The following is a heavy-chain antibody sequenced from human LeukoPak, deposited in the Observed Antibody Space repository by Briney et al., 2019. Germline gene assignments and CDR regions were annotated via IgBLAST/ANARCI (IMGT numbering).Heavy chain of an antibody. V-gene: IGHV3-21*01. CDR2: ISSSSGYI. D-gene: IGHD6-13*01. Sequence: GGSLRLSCAASGFTFSSYSMNWVRQAPGKGLEWVSSISSSSGYIYYADSVKGRFTISRDNAKNSLYLQMNSLRAEDTAVYYCARDNGQQLAYAFDIWGQGTMVTVSS. CDR1: GFTFSSYS. CDR3: ARDNGQQLAYAFDI. J-gene: IGHJ3*02.